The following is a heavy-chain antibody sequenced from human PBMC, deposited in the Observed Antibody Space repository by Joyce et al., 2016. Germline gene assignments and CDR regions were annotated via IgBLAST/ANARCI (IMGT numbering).Heavy chain of an antibody. Sequence: VQLVQSGTELKKPGESLKISCQASGYNFASYWIAWVRQMPGKGLEYMGIIWPRESDTKYSPSCQGEVTISVDESINTAYMQWSSLKASDSAIDYCEGRRGSADYWGQGTQVIVSS. CDR1: GYNFASYW. CDR2: IWPRESDT. V-gene: IGHV5-51*01. J-gene: IGHJ4*02. CDR3: EGRRGSADY. D-gene: IGHD2-15*01.